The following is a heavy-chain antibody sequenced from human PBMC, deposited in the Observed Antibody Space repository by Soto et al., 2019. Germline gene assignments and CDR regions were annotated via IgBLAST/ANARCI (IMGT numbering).Heavy chain of an antibody. J-gene: IGHJ6*02. Sequence: GESLKISCAASGFTFSSYGMHWVRQAPGKGLEWVAVIWYDGSNKYYADSVKGRFTISRDNSKNTLYLQMNSLRAEDTAVYYCARGGDGYNHYYYYGMDVWGQGTTVTVSS. CDR2: IWYDGSNK. V-gene: IGHV3-33*01. D-gene: IGHD5-12*01. CDR1: GFTFSSYG. CDR3: ARGGDGYNHYYYYGMDV.